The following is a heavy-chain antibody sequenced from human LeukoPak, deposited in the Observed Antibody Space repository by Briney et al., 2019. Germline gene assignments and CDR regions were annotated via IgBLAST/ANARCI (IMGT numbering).Heavy chain of an antibody. D-gene: IGHD6-13*01. CDR2: ISYDGGNK. Sequence: GGSLRLSCAASGFTFSSYAMHWVRQAPGKGLEWVAVISYDGGNKYYADSVKGRFTISRDNSKNTVYLQMNSLRAEDTASYYCASGGLSSSWYLHYWGQGTLVTVSS. CDR3: ASGGLSSSWYLHY. CDR1: GFTFSSYA. J-gene: IGHJ4*02. V-gene: IGHV3-30-3*01.